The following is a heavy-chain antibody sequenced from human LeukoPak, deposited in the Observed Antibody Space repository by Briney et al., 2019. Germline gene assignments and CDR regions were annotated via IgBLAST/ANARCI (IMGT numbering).Heavy chain of an antibody. CDR1: GYSISSGYY. D-gene: IGHD5-18*01. CDR3: ARDRAYSYGPI. Sequence: SETLSLTCTVSGYSISSGYYWGWIRQPAGKGLEWIGRIYTSGSTNYNPSLKSRVTMSVDTSKNQFSLKLSSVTAADTAVYYCARDRAYSYGPIWGQGTMVTVSS. V-gene: IGHV4-4*07. CDR2: IYTSGST. J-gene: IGHJ3*02.